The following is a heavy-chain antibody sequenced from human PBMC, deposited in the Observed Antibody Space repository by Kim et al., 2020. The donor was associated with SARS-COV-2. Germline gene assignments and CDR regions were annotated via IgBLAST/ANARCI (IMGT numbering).Heavy chain of an antibody. CDR3: ARGPGYSSISGWSYYFDY. J-gene: IGHJ4*02. D-gene: IGHD6-13*01. CDR2: INHSGST. Sequence: SETLSLTCAVYGGSFSGYYWSWIRQPPGKGLEWIGEINHSGSTNYNPSLKSRVTISVDTSKNQFSLKLSSVTAADTAVYYCARGPGYSSISGWSYYFDYWGQGTLVTVSS. CDR1: GGSFSGYY. V-gene: IGHV4-34*01.